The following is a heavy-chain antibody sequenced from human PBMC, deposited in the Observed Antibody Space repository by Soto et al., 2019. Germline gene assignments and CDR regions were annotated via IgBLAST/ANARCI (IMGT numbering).Heavy chain of an antibody. V-gene: IGHV3-23*01. Sequence: PGGSLRLSCAASGFTFSSYAMSWVRQAPGKGLEWVSAISGSGGSTYYADSVKGRFTISRDNSKNTLYLQMNSLRAEDTAVYYCANSAVAGTFYYGTDVWGQGTTVTVSS. J-gene: IGHJ6*02. CDR2: ISGSGGST. D-gene: IGHD6-19*01. CDR1: GFTFSSYA. CDR3: ANSAVAGTFYYGTDV.